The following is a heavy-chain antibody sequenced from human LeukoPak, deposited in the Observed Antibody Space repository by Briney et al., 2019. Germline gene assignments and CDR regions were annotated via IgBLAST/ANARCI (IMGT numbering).Heavy chain of an antibody. J-gene: IGHJ6*03. V-gene: IGHV1-8*01. Sequence: ASVKVSCKASGYTFTSYDINWVRQATGQGLEWMGWMNPNSGNTGYAQKFQGRVTMTRNTSISTAYMELSSLRSEDTGVYYCARAATVTEAYYYYYYMDVWGKGTTVTVSS. D-gene: IGHD4-17*01. CDR3: ARAATVTEAYYYYYYMDV. CDR2: MNPNSGNT. CDR1: GYTFTSYD.